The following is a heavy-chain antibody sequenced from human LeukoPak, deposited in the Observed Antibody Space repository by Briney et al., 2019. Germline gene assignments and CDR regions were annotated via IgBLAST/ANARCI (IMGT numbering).Heavy chain of an antibody. CDR3: ARDSTYYYDSGSSGPHYFDN. Sequence: GGSLRLFCAASGFTFSNYAMHWVRQAPGKGLEWVSLISSGETYEYYADSVKGRFTISRDNSKNTLYLQLNSLRAEDTAVYYCARDSTYYYDSGSSGPHYFDNWGQGTLVTVSS. CDR2: ISSGETYE. V-gene: IGHV3-30*01. D-gene: IGHD3-10*01. CDR1: GFTFSNYA. J-gene: IGHJ4*02.